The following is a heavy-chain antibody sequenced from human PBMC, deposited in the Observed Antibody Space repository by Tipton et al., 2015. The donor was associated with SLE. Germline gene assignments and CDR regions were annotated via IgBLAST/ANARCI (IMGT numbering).Heavy chain of an antibody. CDR1: GFTVSSSY. Sequence: SLRLSCAASGFTVSSSYMSWVRQAPGKGLEWVSVIYSGGSTYYADSVKGRFTISRDNSKNTLYLQMNSLRAEDTAVYYCARGEEQQLFAFDIWGQGTMVTVSS. D-gene: IGHD6-13*01. CDR2: IYSGGST. V-gene: IGHV3-53*01. CDR3: ARGEEQQLFAFDI. J-gene: IGHJ3*02.